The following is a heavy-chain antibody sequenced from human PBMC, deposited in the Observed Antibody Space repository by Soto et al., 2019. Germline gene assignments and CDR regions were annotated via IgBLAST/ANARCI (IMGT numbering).Heavy chain of an antibody. J-gene: IGHJ3*02. CDR1: GYSFTSYW. CDR2: IDPSDSYT. D-gene: IGHD3-10*01. V-gene: IGHV5-10-1*01. CDR3: ARHGSGSYYNSDAFDI. Sequence: GESLKISCKGSGYSFTSYWISWVRQMPGKGLEWMGRIDPSDSYTNYSPSFQGHVTISADKSISTAYLQWSSLKASDTAMYYCARHGSGSYYNSDAFDIWGQGTMVTVSS.